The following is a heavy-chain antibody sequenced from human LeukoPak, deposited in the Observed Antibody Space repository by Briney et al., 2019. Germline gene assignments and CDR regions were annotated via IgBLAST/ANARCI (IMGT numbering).Heavy chain of an antibody. CDR1: GYTFTGYY. CDR2: INPSGGST. D-gene: IGHD2-2*02. J-gene: IGHJ6*03. CDR3: ARVAAEVVGVLGAIGFGWLRRDYYYMDV. V-gene: IGHV1-46*01. Sequence: ASVKVSCKASGYTFTGYYMHWVRQAPGEGLEWMGIINPSGGSTSYAQKFQGRVTMTRDMSTSTVYMELSSLRSEDTAVYYCARVAAEVVGVLGAIGFGWLRRDYYYMDVWGKGTTVTVSS.